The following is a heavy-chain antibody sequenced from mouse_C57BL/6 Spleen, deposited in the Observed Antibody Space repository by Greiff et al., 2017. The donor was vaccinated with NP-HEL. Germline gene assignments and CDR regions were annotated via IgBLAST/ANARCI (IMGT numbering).Heavy chain of an antibody. CDR1: GYSITSGYY. J-gene: IGHJ4*01. V-gene: IGHV3-6*01. CDR3: ARENGNYGGSSAMDY. CDR2: ISYDGSN. Sequence: EVKLMESGPGLVKPSQSLSLTCSVTGYSITSGYYWNWIRQFPGNKLEWMGYISYDGSNNYNPSLKNRISITRDTSKNQFFLKLNSVTTEDTATYYCARENGNYGGSSAMDYWGQGTSVTVSS. D-gene: IGHD2-1*01.